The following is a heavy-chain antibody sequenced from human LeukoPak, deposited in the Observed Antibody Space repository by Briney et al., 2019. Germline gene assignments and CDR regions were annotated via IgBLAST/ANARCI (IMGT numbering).Heavy chain of an antibody. Sequence: GGSLRLSCAASGFTFSSYGMHWVRQAPGKRLEWVAVISYDGSNKYYADSVKGRFTISRDNSKNTLYLQMNSLRAEDTAVYYCAKDWRYYYDSSGYSPLDYWGQGTLVTVSS. D-gene: IGHD3-22*01. J-gene: IGHJ4*02. CDR3: AKDWRYYYDSSGYSPLDY. V-gene: IGHV3-30*18. CDR1: GFTFSSYG. CDR2: ISYDGSNK.